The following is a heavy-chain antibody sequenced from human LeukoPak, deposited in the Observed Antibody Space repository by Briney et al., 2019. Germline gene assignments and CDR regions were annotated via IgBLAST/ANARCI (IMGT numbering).Heavy chain of an antibody. CDR1: GGSINNYY. CDR3: ARHWPFTVGATKYSYPMDV. J-gene: IGHJ6*02. D-gene: IGHD1-26*01. V-gene: IGHV4-59*08. CDR2: IYCSGTT. Sequence: SETLSLTCTVSGGSINNYYRSWIRQPPGKGLEWIAYIYCSGTTNYNPSLKGRVTLSVDTSKNQFSLKLTSVTAADTAVYYCARHWPFTVGATKYSYPMDVWGQGTTVTVSS.